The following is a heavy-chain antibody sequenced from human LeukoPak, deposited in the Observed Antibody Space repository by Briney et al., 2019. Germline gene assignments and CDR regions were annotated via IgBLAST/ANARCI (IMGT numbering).Heavy chain of an antibody. CDR1: GGSISIYY. CDR3: GRASYYYDSSGYLMDV. CDR2: IYYSGST. J-gene: IGHJ6*02. D-gene: IGHD3-22*01. V-gene: IGHV4-59*01. Sequence: SETLSLTCTVSGGSISIYYWSWIRQPPGKGLEWIGYIYYSGSTNYNPSLKSRVTISVDTSKNQFSLKLSSVTAADTAVYYCGRASYYYDSSGYLMDVWGQGTTVTVSS.